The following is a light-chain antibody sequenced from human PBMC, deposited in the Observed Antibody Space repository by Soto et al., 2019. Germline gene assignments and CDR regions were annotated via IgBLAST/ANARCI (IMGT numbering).Light chain of an antibody. CDR3: QQLNSYPP. J-gene: IGKJ2*01. V-gene: IGKV1-9*01. CDR2: AAS. Sequence: DTQLTQSPSFLSASVGDRVTITCRASQGISSYLAWYQQKPGKAPKLLIYAASTLQSGVPSRFSGSGSGTEFTLTISSLQPEDFATYYCQQLNSYPPFGQGTKLEIK. CDR1: QGISSY.